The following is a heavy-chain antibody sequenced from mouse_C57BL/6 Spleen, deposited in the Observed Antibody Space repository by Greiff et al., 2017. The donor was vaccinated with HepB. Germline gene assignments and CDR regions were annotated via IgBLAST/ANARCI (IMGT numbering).Heavy chain of an antibody. CDR3: ARQGVTTVYYAMDY. Sequence: EVKLVESGGGLVQPGGSLKLSCAASGFTFSDYYMYWVRQTPEKRLEWVAYISNGGGSTYYPDTVKGRFTISRDNAKNTLYLQMSRLKSEDTAMYYCARQGVTTVYYAMDYWGQGTSVTVSS. CDR2: ISNGGGST. CDR1: GFTFSDYY. J-gene: IGHJ4*01. V-gene: IGHV5-12*01. D-gene: IGHD2-2*01.